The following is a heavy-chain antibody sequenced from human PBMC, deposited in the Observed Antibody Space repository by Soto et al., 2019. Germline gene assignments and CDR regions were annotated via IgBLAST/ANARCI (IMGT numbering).Heavy chain of an antibody. CDR2: ISYDGSNK. J-gene: IGHJ1*01. CDR3: ALGYSSSWAEYFQH. CDR1: GFTFSSYA. Sequence: GESLKISCAASGFTFSSYAMHWVRQAPGKGLEWVAVISYDGSNKYYADSVKGRFTISRDNSKNTLYLQMNSLRAEDTAVYYCALGYSSSWAEYFQHWGQGTLVTVSS. D-gene: IGHD6-6*01. V-gene: IGHV3-30-3*01.